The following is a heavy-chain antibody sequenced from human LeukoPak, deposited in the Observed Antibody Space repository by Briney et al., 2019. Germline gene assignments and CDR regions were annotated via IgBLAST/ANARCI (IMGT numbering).Heavy chain of an antibody. Sequence: GGSLRLSCSASGFTFSGHFMHWVRQAPGKGLEYVSSISINGDKTYYAESVKGRFTISRDSSKNTLYLQLSSLRVEDTAVYYCIKDRIGTWSFDHWGQGTLLTVSS. D-gene: IGHD1-26*01. CDR3: IKDRIGTWSFDH. V-gene: IGHV3-64D*06. J-gene: IGHJ4*02. CDR1: GFTFSGHF. CDR2: ISINGDKT.